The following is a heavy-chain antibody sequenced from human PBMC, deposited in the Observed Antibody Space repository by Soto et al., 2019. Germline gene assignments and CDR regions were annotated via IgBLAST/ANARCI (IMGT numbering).Heavy chain of an antibody. CDR2: VSATGGSA. CDR1: GFSFSSYA. CDR3: AKGGIVVRTWFDP. V-gene: IGHV3-23*01. D-gene: IGHD6-19*01. Sequence: EVQLLESGGGLVQPGGSLRLSCVVSGFSFSSYAMSWVRQAPGQGLEWVSTVSATGGSAYYADSVKGRFTISRDNSKNTLYLQLSSLRGEDTAVYYCAKGGIVVRTWFDPWGQGTLVTVSS. J-gene: IGHJ5*02.